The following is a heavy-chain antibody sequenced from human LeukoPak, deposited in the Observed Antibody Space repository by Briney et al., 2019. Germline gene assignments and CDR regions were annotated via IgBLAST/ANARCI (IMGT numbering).Heavy chain of an antibody. J-gene: IGHJ3*02. D-gene: IGHD2-2*01. Sequence: ASVKVSCKVSGYTLTELSMHWVRQAPGKGLEWMGGFDPEDGETIYAQKFQGRVTMTEDTSTDTTYMELSSLRSEDTAVYYCATVPPPPAPQLRGGAAFDIWGQGTMVTVSS. CDR1: GYTLTELS. CDR3: ATVPPPPAPQLRGGAAFDI. CDR2: FDPEDGET. V-gene: IGHV1-24*01.